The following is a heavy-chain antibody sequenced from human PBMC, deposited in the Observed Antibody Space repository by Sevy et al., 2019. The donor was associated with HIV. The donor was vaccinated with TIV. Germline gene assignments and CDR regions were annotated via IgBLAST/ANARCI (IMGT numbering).Heavy chain of an antibody. CDR3: ARDKREAYFDGNTSSDAFDI. J-gene: IGHJ3*02. D-gene: IGHD3-22*01. CDR2: ISSSSNYI. V-gene: IGHV3-21*01. Sequence: GGSLRLSCAGSGFTFSRSSMNWVRQAPGKGLEWVSSISSSSNYIYYADSVKGRFTISRDNAKNSLLLLMNSLRAEDTAVYYCARDKREAYFDGNTSSDAFDIWGQGTLVTVSS. CDR1: GFTFSRSS.